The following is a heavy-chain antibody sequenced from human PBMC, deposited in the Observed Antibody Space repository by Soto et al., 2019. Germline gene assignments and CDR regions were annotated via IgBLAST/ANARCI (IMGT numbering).Heavy chain of an antibody. CDR3: ARHNYGSGSYYRMGYYYYGMDV. J-gene: IGHJ6*02. CDR2: IYYGGST. CDR1: GGSTSSYY. D-gene: IGHD3-10*01. Sequence: SETLSLTCTVSGGSTSSYYWSWIRQPPGKGLEWIGYIYYGGSTNYNPSLKSRVTISVDTSKNQFSLKLSSVTAADTAVYYCARHNYGSGSYYRMGYYYYGMDVWGQGTTVTVSS. V-gene: IGHV4-59*08.